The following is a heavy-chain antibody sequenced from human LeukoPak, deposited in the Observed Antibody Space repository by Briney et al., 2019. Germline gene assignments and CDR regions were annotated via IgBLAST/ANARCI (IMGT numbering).Heavy chain of an antibody. J-gene: IGHJ2*01. CDR1: GGSISTYY. Sequence: NTSETLSLTCTVSGGSISTYYWTWLRRPPGKGLEWIGYINYSGSSDYNPSLKSRVTISVDTSKNQFSLKLNSVTAADTAVYYCARRTYYDILTGYKYWYFDLWGRGTLVTVSS. D-gene: IGHD3-9*01. V-gene: IGHV4-59*01. CDR3: ARRTYYDILTGYKYWYFDL. CDR2: INYSGSS.